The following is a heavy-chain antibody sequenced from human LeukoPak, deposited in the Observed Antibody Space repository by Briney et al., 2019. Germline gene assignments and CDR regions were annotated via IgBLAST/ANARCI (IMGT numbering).Heavy chain of an antibody. D-gene: IGHD3-16*01. CDR1: GFTFSSYG. J-gene: IGHJ4*02. V-gene: IGHV3-30*18. CDR3: AKDYYVDY. CDR2: ISYDGSNK. Sequence: TGGSLRLSCAASGFTFSSYGTHWVRQAPGKGLEWVAVISYDGSNKYYADSVKGRFTISRDNSKNTLYLQMNSLRAEDTAVYYCAKDYYVDYWGQGTLVTVSS.